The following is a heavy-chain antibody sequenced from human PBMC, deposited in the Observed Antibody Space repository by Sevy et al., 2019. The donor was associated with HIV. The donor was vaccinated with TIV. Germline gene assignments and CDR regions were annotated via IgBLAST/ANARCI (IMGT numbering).Heavy chain of an antibody. CDR3: ARAPPVVVVPGAPSWFDP. D-gene: IGHD2-2*01. CDR1: GGSFSGYY. J-gene: IGHJ5*02. V-gene: IGHV4-34*01. CDR2: INHSGST. Sequence: SATLSLTCAVYGGSFSGYYWNWIRQSPGKGLEWIGEINHSGSTHYNPSLKSRDTISVDTSKNQFSLRLNSVTAADTAVYYCARAPPVVVVPGAPSWFDPWGQGTLVTVSS.